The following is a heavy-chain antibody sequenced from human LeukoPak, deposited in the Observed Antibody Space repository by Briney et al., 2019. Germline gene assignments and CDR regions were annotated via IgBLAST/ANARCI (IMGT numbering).Heavy chain of an antibody. Sequence: PSGTLSLTCTVSGGSISSGGYYWSWIRQHPGKGLEWIGYIYYSGSTYYNPSLKSRVTISVDTSKNQFSLKLSSVTAADTAVYYCARMDPLEDIRYFDWLSSYFDYWGQGTLVTVSS. V-gene: IGHV4-31*03. J-gene: IGHJ4*02. D-gene: IGHD3-9*01. CDR3: ARMDPLEDIRYFDWLSSYFDY. CDR2: IYYSGST. CDR1: GGSISSGGYY.